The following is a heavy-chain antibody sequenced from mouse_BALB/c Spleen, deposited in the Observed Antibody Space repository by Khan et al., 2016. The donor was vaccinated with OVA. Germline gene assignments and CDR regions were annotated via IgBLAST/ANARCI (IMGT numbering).Heavy chain of an antibody. CDR2: IWGDGST. D-gene: IGHD2-1*01. V-gene: IGHV2-3*01. CDR3: AIIYYGNDWFAY. Sequence: QMQLEESGPGLVAPSQSLSIRCTVSGLSLTNYGVSWVRQPPGKGLEWLGVIWGDGSTNDHSGLKSRLTINKDNSKSQVFVKLHSLQPADTATYFCAIIYYGNDWFAYWGQGTLVTVSA. J-gene: IGHJ3*01. CDR1: GLSLTNYG.